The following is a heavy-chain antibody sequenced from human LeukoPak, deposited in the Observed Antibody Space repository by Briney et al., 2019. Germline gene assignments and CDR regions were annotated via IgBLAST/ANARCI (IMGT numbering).Heavy chain of an antibody. CDR1: GFTVSSEY. J-gene: IGHJ4*02. D-gene: IGHD1-14*01. CDR2: IYSGGST. CDR3: AKDIHATVLFPGDY. Sequence: GGSLRLSCAASGFTVSSEYMNWVRQAPGKGLEWVAVIYSGGSTYYADSVKGRFTISRDNSKNTLYLQMNSLRPEDMALYYCAKDIHATVLFPGDYWGQGTLVTVSS. V-gene: IGHV3-53*05.